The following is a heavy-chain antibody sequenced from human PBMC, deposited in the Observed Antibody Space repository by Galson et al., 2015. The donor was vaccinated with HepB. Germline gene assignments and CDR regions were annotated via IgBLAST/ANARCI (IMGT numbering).Heavy chain of an antibody. CDR1: GFTFSEHF. CDR3: VREGTYYYDSSGYRGALDI. Sequence: SLRLSCAASGFTFSEHFMDWVRQAPGKGLEWVGRSRKRGNSYITEYAASAKGRFTISRDDSKNSLYLLMNSLKTEDTAVYYCVREGTYYYDSSGYRGALDIWGQGTVVTVSS. V-gene: IGHV3-72*01. CDR2: SRKRGNSYIT. J-gene: IGHJ3*02. D-gene: IGHD3-22*01.